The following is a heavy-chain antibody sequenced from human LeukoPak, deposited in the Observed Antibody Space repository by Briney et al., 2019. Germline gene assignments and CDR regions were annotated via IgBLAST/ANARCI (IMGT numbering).Heavy chain of an antibody. CDR1: GFTFSSYG. D-gene: IGHD3-10*01. CDR3: AKGGSSSVYNWFDP. CDR2: ISGSGGST. Sequence: GGSLRLSCAASGFTFSSYGMSWVRQAPGKGLEWVSAISGSGGSTYYADSVKGRFTISRDNSKNTLYLQMNSLRAEDTAVYYCAKGGSSSVYNWFDPWGQGTLVTVSS. J-gene: IGHJ5*02. V-gene: IGHV3-23*01.